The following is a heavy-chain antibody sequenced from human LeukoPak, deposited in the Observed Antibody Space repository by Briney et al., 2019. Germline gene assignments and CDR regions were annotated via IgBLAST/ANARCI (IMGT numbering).Heavy chain of an antibody. D-gene: IGHD2-2*01. J-gene: IGHJ5*02. CDR3: ARGQVPAARGYNWFDP. CDR2: INARGDT. CDR1: GWSFNDYY. V-gene: IGHV4-34*01. Sequence: SETLSLTCAVYGWSFNDYYWNWIRQPPGKGLEWIGEINARGDTNYNPSLKSRVNISVDTSKKQFSLRLTSMIAADTALYYCARGQVPAARGYNWFDPWGQGNLVTVSS.